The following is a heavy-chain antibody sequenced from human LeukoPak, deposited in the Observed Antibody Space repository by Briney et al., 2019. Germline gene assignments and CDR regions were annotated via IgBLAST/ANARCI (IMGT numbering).Heavy chain of an antibody. J-gene: IGHJ4*02. V-gene: IGHV3-74*01. Sequence: GGSLRLSCAASGFTFSSYWMHWVRQAPGKGLVWVSRINSDGSSTSYADSVKGRFTISRDNAKNTLYLQMNSLRAEDTAVYYCAREDDGSWYGRLFDYWGQGTLVTVSA. CDR1: GFTFSSYW. CDR2: INSDGSST. D-gene: IGHD6-13*01. CDR3: AREDDGSWYGRLFDY.